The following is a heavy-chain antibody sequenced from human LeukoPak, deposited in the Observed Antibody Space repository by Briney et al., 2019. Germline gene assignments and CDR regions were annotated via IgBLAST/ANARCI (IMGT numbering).Heavy chain of an antibody. J-gene: IGHJ4*02. Sequence: ASVKVSCKASGGTFSSYAISWVRQAPGQGLEWMGWINPNSGGTNYAQKFQGRVTMTRDTSISTAYMELSRLRSDDTAVYYCARDPEVGFYYYGLYWGQGTLVTVSS. V-gene: IGHV1-2*02. D-gene: IGHD3-10*01. CDR1: GGTFSSYA. CDR2: INPNSGGT. CDR3: ARDPEVGFYYYGLY.